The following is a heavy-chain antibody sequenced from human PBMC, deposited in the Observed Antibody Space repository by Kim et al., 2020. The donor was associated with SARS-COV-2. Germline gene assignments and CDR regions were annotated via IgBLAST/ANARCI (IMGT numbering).Heavy chain of an antibody. CDR1: GYTFTSYA. D-gene: IGHD6-19*01. V-gene: IGHV7-4-1*02. Sequence: ASVKVSCKASGYTFTSYAMNWVRQAPGQGLEWMGWINTNTGNPTYAQGFTGRFVFSLETSVSTAYLQISSLKAEDTAVYYCARVLWRYSSGWYVLNLDYWGQGTLVTVSS. CDR2: INTNTGNP. J-gene: IGHJ4*02. CDR3: ARVLWRYSSGWYVLNLDY.